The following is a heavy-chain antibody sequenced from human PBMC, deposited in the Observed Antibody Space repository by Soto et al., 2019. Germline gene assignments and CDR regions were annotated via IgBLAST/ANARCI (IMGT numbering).Heavy chain of an antibody. D-gene: IGHD6-19*01. CDR1: GGSISRNY. CDR2: VYYTGST. J-gene: IGHJ4*02. Sequence: QVQLQESGPGLVRPSETLSLTCTVSGGSISRNYWTWIRQPPGKGLEWIGYVYYTGSTNYNPSLKSRVAVEVVTSKDRCSLKLSSVTAAEAAVYYCARGGRQWLASGFDYWGQGTLVTVSS. CDR3: ARGGRQWLASGFDY. V-gene: IGHV4-59*01.